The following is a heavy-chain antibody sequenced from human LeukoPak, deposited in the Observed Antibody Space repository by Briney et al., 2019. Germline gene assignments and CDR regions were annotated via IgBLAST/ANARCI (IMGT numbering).Heavy chain of an antibody. CDR1: GGSFSGYY. Sequence: SETLPLTCAVYGGSFSGYYWSWIRQPPGKGLQWIGEVNHSGSTNYNPSLKSRVTISVDTSKNQFSLKLSSVTAADTAVYYCARLVETYYYDSSGYYLSWFDPWGQGTLVTVSS. CDR3: ARLVETYYYDSSGYYLSWFDP. D-gene: IGHD3-22*01. V-gene: IGHV4-34*01. J-gene: IGHJ5*02. CDR2: VNHSGST.